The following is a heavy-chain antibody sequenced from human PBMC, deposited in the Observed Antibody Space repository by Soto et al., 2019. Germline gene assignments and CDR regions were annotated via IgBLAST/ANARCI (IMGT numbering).Heavy chain of an antibody. J-gene: IGHJ4*02. D-gene: IGHD1-26*01. CDR1: GFTFSSYW. CDR2: INSDGSST. V-gene: IGHV3-74*01. CDR3: ARDRVGTTRDKAPDF. Sequence: PGGSLRLSCAASGFTFSSYWMHWVRQAPGKGLVWVSRINSDGSSTSYADSVKGRFTISRDNAKNTLYLQMNSLRAEDTAVYYCARDRVGTTRDKAPDFWGQGTLVTVSS.